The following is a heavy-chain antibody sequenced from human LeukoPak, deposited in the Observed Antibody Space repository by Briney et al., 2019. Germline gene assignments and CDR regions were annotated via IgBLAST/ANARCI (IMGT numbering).Heavy chain of an antibody. J-gene: IGHJ4*02. D-gene: IGHD3-16*01. V-gene: IGHV3-66*01. CDR1: GFTVSYNY. Sequence: GWSLRLSCASSGFTVSYNYMSWVRQAPGKGLEWVSLIYSVGTTAYADSVQGRFTVSRDNSKNTLYLQMNSLRAEDTAIYFCARKTDHRAGGDYWGQGTLVTGYS. CDR2: IYSVGTT. CDR3: ARKTDHRAGGDY.